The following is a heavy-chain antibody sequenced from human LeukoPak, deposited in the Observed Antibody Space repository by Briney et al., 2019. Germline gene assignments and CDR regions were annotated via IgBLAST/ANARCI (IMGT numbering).Heavy chain of an antibody. V-gene: IGHV5-51*01. Sequence: GESPKISCKVSGNSFTSNWIGWVRQMPGKGLEWMGIIYPGDSDTRYSPSFQGQVTISADKSIGTAYLQWSSLKASDTAMYYCARREDSSSWYYFDYWGRGTLVTVSS. CDR1: GNSFTSNW. D-gene: IGHD6-13*01. J-gene: IGHJ4*02. CDR3: ARREDSSSWYYFDY. CDR2: IYPGDSDT.